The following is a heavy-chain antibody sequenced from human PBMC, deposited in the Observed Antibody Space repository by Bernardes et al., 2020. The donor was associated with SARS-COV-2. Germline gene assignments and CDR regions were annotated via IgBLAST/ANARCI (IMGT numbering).Heavy chain of an antibody. Sequence: SDTLSLTCTVSGGSISVYYWSWIRQPPGKGLEWIGYIHHSGTTSYNPSFKSRVTISVDTSKNQLSLKLSSVTAADTAVYYCAREWSSFDHWGQGTLVTVSS. J-gene: IGHJ4*02. D-gene: IGHD1-26*01. V-gene: IGHV4-59*01. CDR3: AREWSSFDH. CDR2: IHHSGTT. CDR1: GGSISVYY.